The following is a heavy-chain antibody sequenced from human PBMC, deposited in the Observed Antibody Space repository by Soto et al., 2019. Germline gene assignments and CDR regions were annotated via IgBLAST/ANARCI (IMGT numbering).Heavy chain of an antibody. CDR3: ARERQNSEYCSSTSCLLTTNWFDP. CDR1: GGSISSSSYY. CDR2: IYYSGST. V-gene: IGHV4-39*02. Sequence: SETLSLTCTVSGGSISSSSYYWGWIRQPPGKGLEWIGSIYYSGSTYYNPSLKSRVTISVDTSKNQFSLKLSSVTAADTAVYYCARERQNSEYCSSTSCLLTTNWFDPWGQGTLVTVSS. D-gene: IGHD2-2*01. J-gene: IGHJ5*02.